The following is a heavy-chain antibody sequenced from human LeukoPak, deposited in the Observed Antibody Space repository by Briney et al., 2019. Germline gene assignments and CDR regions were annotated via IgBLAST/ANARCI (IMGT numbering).Heavy chain of an antibody. CDR1: GFTFNSFA. V-gene: IGHV3-23*01. J-gene: IGHJ4*02. CDR2: IDESGAGT. Sequence: GGSLRLSCAASGFTFNSFAMSWVRQAPGKGLEWVSGIDESGAGTFYADSVKGRFTISRDNSKDTLFLQMNSLRVEDTAVYYCANTHDYGDYWGQGTLVTVSS. CDR3: ANTHDYGDY.